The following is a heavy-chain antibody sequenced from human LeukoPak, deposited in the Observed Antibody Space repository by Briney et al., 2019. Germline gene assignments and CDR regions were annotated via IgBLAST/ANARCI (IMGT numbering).Heavy chain of an antibody. V-gene: IGHV4-39*01. D-gene: IGHD6-19*01. CDR3: ARREQWLAMDV. CDR2: IYYSGTT. Sequence: SETLSLTCTVSGGSISSSSHYWGWIRQPPGKGLEWIGSIYYSGTTYYNPSLKSRVTISVDTSKNQFSLRLSSVTAADTAVYYCARREQWLAMDVWGKGTTVTVSS. CDR1: GGSISSSSHY. J-gene: IGHJ6*04.